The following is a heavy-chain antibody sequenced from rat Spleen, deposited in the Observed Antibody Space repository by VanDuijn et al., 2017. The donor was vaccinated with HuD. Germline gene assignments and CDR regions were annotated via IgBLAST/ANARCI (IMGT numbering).Heavy chain of an antibody. CDR1: GFTYSNYV. V-gene: IGHV5S13*01. CDR3: AKDGDDGYYRGYYFDY. Sequence: EVQLVESGGGLVQPGRSLKLSCAASGFTYSNYVMAWVRQAPTKGLEWVASISTGGGNTYYRDSVKGRFTISRDNAKNTLYLQMDSLRSEDTATYYCAKDGDDGYYRGYYFDYWGQGVMVTVSS. CDR2: ISTGGGNT. D-gene: IGHD1-12*03. J-gene: IGHJ2*01.